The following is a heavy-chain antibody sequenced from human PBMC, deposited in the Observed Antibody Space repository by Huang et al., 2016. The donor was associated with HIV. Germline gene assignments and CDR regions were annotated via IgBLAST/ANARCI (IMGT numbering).Heavy chain of an antibody. Sequence: QVHLVQSGAEVRRPGASVKISCKTFGYTFTQYPMHWVRQAPGQGIEWVGWINTGNGTTRYSPKLQGRLTISRDTSASACFMELTGLTYKDTGVYYCATTAFDYWGQGTLVTVSP. CDR1: GYTFTQYP. J-gene: IGHJ4*02. CDR3: ATTAFDY. CDR2: INTGNGTT. V-gene: IGHV1-3*04.